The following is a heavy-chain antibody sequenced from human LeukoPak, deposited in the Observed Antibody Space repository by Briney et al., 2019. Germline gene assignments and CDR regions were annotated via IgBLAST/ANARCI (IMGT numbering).Heavy chain of an antibody. V-gene: IGHV1-2*02. CDR1: GYTFTGYY. D-gene: IGHD3-10*01. J-gene: IGHJ4*02. CDR3: AGSYGSGSYGFDY. Sequence: AASVKVSCKASGYTFTGYYMHWVRQAPGQGLEWMGWINPNSGGTNYAQKLQGRVTMTTDTSTSTTYMELRSLRSDDTAVYYCAGSYGSGSYGFDYWGQGTLVTVSS. CDR2: INPNSGGT.